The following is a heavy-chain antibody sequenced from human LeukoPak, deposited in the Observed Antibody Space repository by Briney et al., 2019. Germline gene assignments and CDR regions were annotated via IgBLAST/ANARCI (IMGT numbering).Heavy chain of an antibody. Sequence: SETLSLTCTVSGGSISSYYWSWIRQPAGKGLEWIGRIYTSGSTNYNPSLKSRVTMSVDTSKNQFSLKLSSVTAADTAVYYCAREVLRYYYDSNGYKYWGQGTLVTVSS. CDR3: AREVLRYYYDSNGYKY. V-gene: IGHV4-4*07. CDR1: GGSISSYY. CDR2: IYTSGST. D-gene: IGHD3-22*01. J-gene: IGHJ4*02.